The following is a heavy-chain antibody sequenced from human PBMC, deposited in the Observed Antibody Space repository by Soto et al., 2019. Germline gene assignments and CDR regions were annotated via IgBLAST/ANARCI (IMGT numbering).Heavy chain of an antibody. Sequence: SETLSLTCTVSGGSISSRSHYWGWIRQPPGKGLEWIVNSHYTGSSYYNTSLKSRVTISVDTSKNEFSLNLSSVTAADTAVYYCADMMDAFDIWGQGTMVTVSS. CDR2: SHYTGSS. D-gene: IGHD3-16*01. CDR3: ADMMDAFDI. CDR1: GGSISSRSHY. V-gene: IGHV4-39*07. J-gene: IGHJ3*02.